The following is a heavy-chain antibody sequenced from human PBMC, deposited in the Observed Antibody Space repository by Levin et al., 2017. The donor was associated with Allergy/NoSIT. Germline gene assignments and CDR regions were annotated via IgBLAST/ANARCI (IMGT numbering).Heavy chain of an antibody. D-gene: IGHD3-10*01. J-gene: IGHJ4*02. Sequence: GGSLRLSCAASGFIVSDSYMSWIRQAPGKGLEWVSYISRGNSYTNYLDSVKGRFTISRDNAKNSLYLQMNSRRAEDTAIYYCARGRVPNDYWGQGTLVTVSS. CDR3: ARGRVPNDY. CDR1: GFIVSDSY. CDR2: ISRGNSYT. V-gene: IGHV3-11*05.